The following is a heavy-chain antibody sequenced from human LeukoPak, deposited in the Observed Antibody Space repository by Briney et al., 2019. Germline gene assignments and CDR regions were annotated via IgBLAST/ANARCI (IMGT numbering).Heavy chain of an antibody. V-gene: IGHV3-48*04. CDR2: ISSSGSTI. D-gene: IGHD3-9*01. CDR1: GFTFSSYS. Sequence: PGGSLRLSCAASGFTFSSYSMNWVRQAPGKGLEWVSYISSSGSTIYYADSVKGRFTISRDNAKNSLYLQMNSLRAEDTAVYYCANQGGLYDILTGYPDYWGQGTLVTVSS. J-gene: IGHJ4*02. CDR3: ANQGGLYDILTGYPDY.